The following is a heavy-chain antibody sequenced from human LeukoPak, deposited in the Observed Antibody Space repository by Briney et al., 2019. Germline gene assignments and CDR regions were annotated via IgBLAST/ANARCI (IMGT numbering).Heavy chain of an antibody. D-gene: IGHD3-22*01. CDR3: ARVKTMIVVVRLFDY. CDR1: GYTFTGYY. V-gene: IGHV1-2*02. Sequence: GASVKVSCKASGYTFTGYYMHWVRQAPGQGPEWMGWINPNSGGTNYAQKFQGRVTMTRDTSISTAFMDLSRLRSDDTAVYYCARVKTMIVVVRLFDYWGQGAQVTVSS. J-gene: IGHJ4*02. CDR2: INPNSGGT.